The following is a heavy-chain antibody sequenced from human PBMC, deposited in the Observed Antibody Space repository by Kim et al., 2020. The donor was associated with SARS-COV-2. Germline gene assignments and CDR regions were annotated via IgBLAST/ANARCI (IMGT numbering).Heavy chain of an antibody. J-gene: IGHJ4*02. V-gene: IGHV1-18*04. CDR3: ARALGQAGEVLRYFDWLFPFDY. CDR2: ISAYNGNT. Sequence: ASVKVSCKASGYTFTSYGISWVRQAPGQGLEWMGWISAYNGNTNYAQKLQGRVTMTTDTSTSTAYMELRSLRSDDTAVYYCARALGQAGEVLRYFDWLFPFDYWGQGTLVTVSS. CDR1: GYTFTSYG. D-gene: IGHD3-9*01.